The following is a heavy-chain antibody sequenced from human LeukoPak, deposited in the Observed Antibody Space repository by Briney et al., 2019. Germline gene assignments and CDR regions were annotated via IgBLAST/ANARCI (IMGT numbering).Heavy chain of an antibody. J-gene: IGHJ3*02. Sequence: GGSLRLSCAASGFTFSSYSMNWVRQAPGKGLEWVSYISSSSSTIYYADSVKGRFTISRDNAKNSLYLQMNSLRAEDTAVYYCASDIVVVPAAMVNAFDIWGQGTMVTVSS. CDR2: ISSSSSTI. V-gene: IGHV3-48*01. CDR3: ASDIVVVPAAMVNAFDI. D-gene: IGHD2-2*01. CDR1: GFTFSSYS.